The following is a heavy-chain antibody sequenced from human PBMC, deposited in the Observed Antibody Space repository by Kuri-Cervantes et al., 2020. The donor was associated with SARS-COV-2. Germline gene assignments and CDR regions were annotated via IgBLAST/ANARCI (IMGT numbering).Heavy chain of an antibody. CDR2: IYYSGST. J-gene: IGHJ5*02. CDR1: GGSFSGYY. CDR3: ARSSPGTNWFDP. Sequence: SETLSLTCAVYGGSFSGYYWSWIRQPPGKGLEWIGYIYYSGSTNYNPSLKSRVTISVDTSKNQFSLKLSFVTAADTAVYYCARSSPGTNWFDPWGQGTLVTVSS. V-gene: IGHV4-59*01. D-gene: IGHD1-1*01.